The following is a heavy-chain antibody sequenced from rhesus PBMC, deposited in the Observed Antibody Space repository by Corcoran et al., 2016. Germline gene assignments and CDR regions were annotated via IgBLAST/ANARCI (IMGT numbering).Heavy chain of an antibody. CDR3: TSRSNGNSFGYFDY. V-gene: IGHV3S16*01. Sequence: EVQLVESGGGLVQPGGSLRLSCAASGFTFSNYDMSWVRQAPGKGLEWVSSISSASNYLYYAASVKGRFTISRDNAENSLSLQMNSLRAEDTAVYYCTSRSNGNSFGYFDYWGQGVLVTVSS. CDR2: ISSASNYL. CDR1: GFTFSNYD. J-gene: IGHJ4*01. D-gene: IGHD1-44*01.